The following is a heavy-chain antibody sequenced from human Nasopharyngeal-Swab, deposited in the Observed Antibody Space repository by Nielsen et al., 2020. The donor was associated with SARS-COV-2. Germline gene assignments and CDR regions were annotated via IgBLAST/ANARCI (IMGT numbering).Heavy chain of an antibody. V-gene: IGHV4-39*07. CDR1: GGSISSSSYY. J-gene: IGHJ1*01. CDR2: TYYSEST. D-gene: IGHD5-18*01. Sequence: SETLSLTCTVSGGSISSSSYYWGWIRQPPGKGLEWIGSTYYSESTYYTPPLKSRVTISVDTSKNQFSLKLNSVTAADTAVYYCARGYSYGECFQHWGQGTLVTVSS. CDR3: ARGYSYGECFQH.